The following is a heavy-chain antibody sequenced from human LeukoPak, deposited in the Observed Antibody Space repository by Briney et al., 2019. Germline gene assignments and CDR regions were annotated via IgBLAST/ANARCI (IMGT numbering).Heavy chain of an antibody. Sequence: PSETLSLTCTVSRGSISSYYWTWVRQPPGKGLEWIGYIYNRESTNYNPSLKSRVTISVDTSKNQLSLNLSSGTAADTAIYYCARALLRYDSSSRSLSWYFDLWGRGTLVTVSS. D-gene: IGHD3-22*01. CDR2: IYNREST. CDR3: ARALLRYDSSSRSLSWYFDL. J-gene: IGHJ2*01. V-gene: IGHV4-59*01. CDR1: RGSISSYY.